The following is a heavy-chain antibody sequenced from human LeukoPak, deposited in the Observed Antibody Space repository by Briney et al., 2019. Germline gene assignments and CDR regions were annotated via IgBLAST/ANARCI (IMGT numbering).Heavy chain of an antibody. CDR2: TSHDGTTK. J-gene: IGHJ4*02. Sequence: GGSLRLSCAASGFTFSNYPMHWVRQAPGKGLEWVAVTSHDGTTKYYANSVKGRFTISRDDSKNTLYLQMNSLRGEDTAVYYCARDGPGGIDYWGQGTLVTVSS. D-gene: IGHD1-1*01. CDR3: ARDGPGGIDY. V-gene: IGHV3-30-3*01. CDR1: GFTFSNYP.